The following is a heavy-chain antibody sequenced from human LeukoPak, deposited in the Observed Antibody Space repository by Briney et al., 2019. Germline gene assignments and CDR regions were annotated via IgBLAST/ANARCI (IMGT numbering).Heavy chain of an antibody. Sequence: SETLSLTCTVSGGSISSFYWSWVRQPAGKGLEWIGRISTRGNADYNPSLKSRVTLSVDTSKNQFSLKLSSVTAADTAMYYCASDSFYDSGGYFYYWGQGTLVTVSS. V-gene: IGHV4-4*07. D-gene: IGHD3-22*01. CDR3: ASDSFYDSGGYFYY. CDR2: ISTRGNA. CDR1: GGSISSFY. J-gene: IGHJ4*02.